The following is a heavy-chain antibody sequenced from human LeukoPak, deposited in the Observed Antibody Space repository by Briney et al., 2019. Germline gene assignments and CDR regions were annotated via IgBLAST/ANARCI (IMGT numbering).Heavy chain of an antibody. CDR1: GFTVSSNY. D-gene: IGHD5-12*01. J-gene: IGHJ4*02. CDR3: ARVEYSGVGVATIIGFDY. CDR2: IYSGGST. V-gene: IGHV3-53*01. Sequence: PGGSLRLSCAASGFTVSSNYMSWVRQAPGRGLEWVSVIYSGGSTYYADSVKGRFTISRDNSKNTLYLQMNSLRAEDTAVYYCARVEYSGVGVATIIGFDYWGQGTLVTVSS.